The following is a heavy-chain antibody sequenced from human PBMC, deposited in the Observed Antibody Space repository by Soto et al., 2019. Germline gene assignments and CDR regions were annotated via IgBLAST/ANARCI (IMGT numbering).Heavy chain of an antibody. J-gene: IGHJ6*02. CDR3: ASFPNFLDSYYYYGMDV. V-gene: IGHV1-69*13. D-gene: IGHD3-3*01. CDR2: IIPIFGTA. CDR1: GGTFSSYA. Sequence: SVKVSCKASGGTFSSYAISWVRQAPGQGLEWMGGIIPIFGTANYAQKFQGRVTITADESTSTAYMELSSLRSEDTAVYYCASFPNFLDSYYYYGMDVWGQGTTVTVSS.